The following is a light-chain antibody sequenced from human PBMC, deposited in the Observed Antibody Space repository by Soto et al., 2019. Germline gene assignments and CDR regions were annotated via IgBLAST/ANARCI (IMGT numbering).Light chain of an antibody. Sequence: QSVLTQPPSVSVAPGQRVTISCTGSSSNIGAGYDVHWYQQLPGTAPKLLIYGNSNRPSGVPDRFSGSKSGTSASLAITGLQAEDEADYYCQSYDSSLSVGVVFGGGTKVTVL. CDR3: QSYDSSLSVGVV. J-gene: IGLJ2*01. CDR1: SSNIGAGYD. V-gene: IGLV1-40*01. CDR2: GNS.